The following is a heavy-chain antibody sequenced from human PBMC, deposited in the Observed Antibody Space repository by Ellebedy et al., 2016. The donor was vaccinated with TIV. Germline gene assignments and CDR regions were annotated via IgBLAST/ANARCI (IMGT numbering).Heavy chain of an antibody. J-gene: IGHJ3*02. CDR3: ARGKGHITIFGVISKNPFDI. CDR1: GYIFTGYY. V-gene: IGHV1-2*04. CDR2: INPNSGAT. Sequence: AASVKVSCKASGYIFTGYYMHWVRQAPGQGLEWMGWINPNSGATTYAQKFQGWVTMTRDTSISTTYMELSRLRSDDTAVYYCARGKGHITIFGVISKNPFDIWGQGTMVTVSS. D-gene: IGHD3-3*01.